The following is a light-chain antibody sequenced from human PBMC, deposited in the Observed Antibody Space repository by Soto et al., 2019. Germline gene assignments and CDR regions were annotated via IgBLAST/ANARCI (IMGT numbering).Light chain of an antibody. J-gene: IGKJ1*01. CDR2: GAS. CDR1: QSVSSSY. V-gene: IGKV3-20*01. Sequence: EIVLTQSPGTLSLSPGERATLSCRASQSVSSSYLAWYQQKPGQAPRPLIYGASSRAIGIPDRFSGSGSGTDCTLTISRREPEDFAVYYCQQYGSSPWTFGQGTKVDIK. CDR3: QQYGSSPWT.